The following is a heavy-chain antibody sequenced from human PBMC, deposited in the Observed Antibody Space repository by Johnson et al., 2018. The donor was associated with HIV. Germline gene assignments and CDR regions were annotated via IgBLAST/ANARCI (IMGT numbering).Heavy chain of an antibody. J-gene: IGHJ3*02. Sequence: MQLVESGGGLVQPGGSLRVSCAASGFKYAASGLAFSNYAVKWVSHTPGGDGGTSFADSVRGRYIISRDNSRNTLYLQMNSLRAEDTAVYYCARLGLTDAFDIWGQGTMVTVSS. D-gene: IGHD2-8*01. V-gene: IGHV3-23*04. CDR2: TPGGDGGT. CDR1: GFKYAA. CDR3: ARLGLTDAFDI.